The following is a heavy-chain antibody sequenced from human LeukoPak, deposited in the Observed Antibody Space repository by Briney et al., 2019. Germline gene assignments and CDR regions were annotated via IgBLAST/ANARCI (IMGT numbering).Heavy chain of an antibody. D-gene: IGHD3-10*01. CDR3: ARVSMVRGWPDY. Sequence: ASVKVSCKASGYTFTSYGISWVRQAPGQGLEWMGWISAYNGNTNYAQKLQGRVTMTTDTSTSTAYMELRSLRSGDTAVYYCARVSMVRGWPDYWGQGTLVTVSS. CDR2: ISAYNGNT. J-gene: IGHJ4*02. CDR1: GYTFTSYG. V-gene: IGHV1-18*01.